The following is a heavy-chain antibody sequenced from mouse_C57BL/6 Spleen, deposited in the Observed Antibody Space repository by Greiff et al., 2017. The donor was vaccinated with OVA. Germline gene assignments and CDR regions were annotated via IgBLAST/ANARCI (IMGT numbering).Heavy chain of an antibody. CDR3: ARGEIYYYDAMDD. J-gene: IGHJ4*01. Sequence: QVQLQQSGPELVKPGASVKISCKASGYAFSSSWMNWVKQRPGKGLEWIGRIYPGDGDTNYNGKFKGKATLTADKSSSTAYMQLSSLTSEDSAVYFCARGEIYYYDAMDDWGQGTSVTVSS. CDR2: IYPGDGDT. D-gene: IGHD1-1*01. V-gene: IGHV1-82*01. CDR1: GYAFSSSW.